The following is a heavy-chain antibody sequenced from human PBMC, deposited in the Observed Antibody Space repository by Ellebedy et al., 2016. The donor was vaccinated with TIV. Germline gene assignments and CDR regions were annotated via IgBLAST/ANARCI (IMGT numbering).Heavy chain of an antibody. D-gene: IGHD3-22*01. CDR3: ARTDYYDSSGYPVGDL. Sequence: AASVKVSCKASGYTFTSYGISWVRQAPGQGLEWMGWISAYNGNTNYAQKLQGRVTMTTDTSTSTAYMELRSLRSDDTAVYYCARTDYYDSSGYPVGDLWGRGTLVTVSS. J-gene: IGHJ2*01. V-gene: IGHV1-18*01. CDR2: ISAYNGNT. CDR1: GYTFTSYG.